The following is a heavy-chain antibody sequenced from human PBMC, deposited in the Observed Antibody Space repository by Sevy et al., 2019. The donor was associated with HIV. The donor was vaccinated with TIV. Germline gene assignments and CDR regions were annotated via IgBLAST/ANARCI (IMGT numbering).Heavy chain of an antibody. J-gene: IGHJ5*02. D-gene: IGHD3-10*01. V-gene: IGHV3-13*01. CDR1: GFTFSSYD. CDR2: IGIAGDT. CDR3: VRGNNLGELGYWFDP. Sequence: GGSLRLSCVASGFTFSSYDMHWVRQVTGQGLEWVSGIGIAGDTYYPGSVKGRFTISRENARNSLDLQMNSLRAGDTAVYYCVRGNNLGELGYWFDPWGQGTLVTVSS.